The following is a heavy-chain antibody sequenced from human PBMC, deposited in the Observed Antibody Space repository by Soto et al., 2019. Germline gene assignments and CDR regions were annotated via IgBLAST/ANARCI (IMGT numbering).Heavy chain of an antibody. CDR1: GGSMNWGWCP. V-gene: IGHV4-30-2*06. J-gene: IGHJ3*01. CDR2: IFYNGRT. D-gene: IGHD3-22*01. CDR3: ARDSYENSAGGFKDGFDV. Sequence: QLQESGPGLVKPSETLSLTCAVSGGSMNWGWCPWSWIRQSAGKGLEWIGCIFYNGRTQSKPSLKSRLTISLDRSQNHFSLKLTSVTAADTAVYYCARDSYENSAGGFKDGFDVWGQGTMVTVSP.